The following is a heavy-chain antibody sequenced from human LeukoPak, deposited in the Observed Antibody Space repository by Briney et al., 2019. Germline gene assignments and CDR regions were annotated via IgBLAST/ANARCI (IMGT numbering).Heavy chain of an antibody. D-gene: IGHD6-13*01. CDR3: AKDIAGGVAAAGPFDY. CDR1: GFTFSSYG. V-gene: IGHV3-30*02. CDR2: IRYDGSNK. Sequence: GGSLRLSCAASGFTFSSYGMHWVRQAPGKGLEWVAFIRYDGSNKYYADSVKGRFTISRDNSKNTLYLQMNSLRAEDTAVYYCAKDIAGGVAAAGPFDYWGQGTLVTVSS. J-gene: IGHJ4*02.